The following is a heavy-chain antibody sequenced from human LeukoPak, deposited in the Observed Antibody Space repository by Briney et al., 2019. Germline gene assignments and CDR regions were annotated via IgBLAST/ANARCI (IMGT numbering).Heavy chain of an antibody. J-gene: IGHJ4*02. D-gene: IGHD3-10*01. CDR3: ARVLTNGDLPGY. CDR1: GYTFTSYD. Sequence: GASVKVSCKASGYTFTSYDINWVRQGTGQGLEWMGWMNPNSGNTGYAQKFQGRVTMTRNTSISTAYMELSSLRSEDTAVYYCARVLTNGDLPGYWGQGTLVTVSS. V-gene: IGHV1-8*01. CDR2: MNPNSGNT.